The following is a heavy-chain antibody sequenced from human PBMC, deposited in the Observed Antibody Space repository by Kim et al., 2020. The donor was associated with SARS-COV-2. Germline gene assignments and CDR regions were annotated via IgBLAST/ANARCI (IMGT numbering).Heavy chain of an antibody. CDR2: ISYDGSNK. V-gene: IGHV3-30*18. CDR3: AKLATPGGPYYYGMDV. D-gene: IGHD2-15*01. J-gene: IGHJ6*02. Sequence: GGSLRLSCAASGFTFSSYGMHWVRQAPGKGLEWVAVISYDGSNKYYADSVKGRFTISRDNSKNTLYLQMNSLRAEDTAVYYCAKLATPGGPYYYGMDVWGQGTTVTVSS. CDR1: GFTFSSYG.